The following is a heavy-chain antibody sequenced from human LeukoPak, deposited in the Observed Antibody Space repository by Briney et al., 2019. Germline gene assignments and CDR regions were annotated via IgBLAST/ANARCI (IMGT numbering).Heavy chain of an antibody. CDR2: IKQDGSEK. D-gene: IGHD1-26*01. Sequence: GGSLRLSCAASGFTFISYWMSWVRQAPGKGLEWVANIKQDGSEKYYVDSVKGRFTISRDNARNSLYLQMNSLRVEGTAVYYCARDPYSGNYGDYYYYYMDVWGKGTTVTISS. CDR1: GFTFISYW. J-gene: IGHJ6*03. V-gene: IGHV3-7*01. CDR3: ARDPYSGNYGDYYYYYMDV.